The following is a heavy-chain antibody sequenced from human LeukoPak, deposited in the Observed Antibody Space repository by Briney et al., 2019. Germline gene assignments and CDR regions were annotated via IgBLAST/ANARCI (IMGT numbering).Heavy chain of an antibody. CDR3: AREGTVVGNSYYYYMDV. V-gene: IGHV4-61*02. CDR2: MYSSGTT. Sequence: PSQTLSLTCTVSGGSISSGSYSWNWIRQPAGKGLEWIGRMYSSGTTNYNPSLKSRVTISVDTSKNQFSLKLSSVTAADTAVYYCAREGTVVGNSYYYYMDVWGKGTTVTVSS. J-gene: IGHJ6*03. CDR1: GGSISSGSYS. D-gene: IGHD1-26*01.